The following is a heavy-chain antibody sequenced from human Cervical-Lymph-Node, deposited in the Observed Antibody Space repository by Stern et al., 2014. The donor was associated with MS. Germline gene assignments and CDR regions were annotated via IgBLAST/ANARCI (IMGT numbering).Heavy chain of an antibody. CDR1: GFRFSSSW. D-gene: IGHD5-18*01. V-gene: IGHV3-7*01. J-gene: IGHJ4*02. Sequence: EVQLVESGGGLVQPGGSLRLSCAASGFRFSSSWMSWVRQAPGKGLEWVANIKEDGSEKFYVDSVKGRFTISRDNAKNSLYLQMNSLRVEDTAVFYCARGHRVVVSGYSFGPIFDYWGQGTLVTVSS. CDR2: IKEDGSEK. CDR3: ARGHRVVVSGYSFGPIFDY.